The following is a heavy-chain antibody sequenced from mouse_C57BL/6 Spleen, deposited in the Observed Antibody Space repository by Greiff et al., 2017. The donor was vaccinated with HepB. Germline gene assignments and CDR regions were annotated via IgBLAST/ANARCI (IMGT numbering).Heavy chain of an antibody. CDR2: IYPRSGNT. CDR1: GYTFTSYG. J-gene: IGHJ4*01. Sequence: QVQLQQSGAELARPGASVKLSCKASGYTFTSYGISWVKQRTGQGLEWIGEIYPRSGNTYYNEKFKGKATLTADKSSSTAYMELRSLTAEDSAVYFFARSGRSYAMDYWGQGTSVTVSS. D-gene: IGHD3-1*01. CDR3: ARSGRSYAMDY. V-gene: IGHV1-81*01.